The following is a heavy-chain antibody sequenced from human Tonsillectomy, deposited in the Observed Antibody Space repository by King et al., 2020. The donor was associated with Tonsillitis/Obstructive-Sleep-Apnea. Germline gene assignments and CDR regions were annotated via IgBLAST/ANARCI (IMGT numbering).Heavy chain of an antibody. CDR3: ARLKGITKEVEYYWFYP. V-gene: IGHV4-59*01. CDR1: GGSISSYY. Sequence: VQLQESGPGLVKPSETLSLTCTVSGGSISSYYWSWIRQPPGKGLEWIGYIYYSGSTNYNPSLKSRVTISVDTSKNQFSLKLSSVTAADTAVYYCARLKGITKEVEYYWFYPRGQGTLVTVFS. CDR2: IYYSGST. J-gene: IGHJ5*02. D-gene: IGHD3-16*01.